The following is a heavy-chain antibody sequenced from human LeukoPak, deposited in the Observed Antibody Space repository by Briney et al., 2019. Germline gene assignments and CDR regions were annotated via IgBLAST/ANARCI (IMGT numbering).Heavy chain of an antibody. V-gene: IGHV1-18*01. CDR2: ISAYNGNT. CDR1: GYTFTSYG. J-gene: IGHJ6*03. Sequence: ASVKVSCKASGYTFTSYGISWVRQAPGQGLEWMGWISAYNGNTNYAQKLQGRVTMTTDTSTSTAYMELRSLRSDDTAVYYCARARAYYYYYYMDVWGKGTTVTVSS. CDR3: ARARAYYYYYYMDV.